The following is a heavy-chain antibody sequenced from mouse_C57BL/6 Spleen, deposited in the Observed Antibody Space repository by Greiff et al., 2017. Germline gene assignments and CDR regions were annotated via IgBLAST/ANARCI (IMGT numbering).Heavy chain of an antibody. CDR2: IYPGSGNT. J-gene: IGHJ2*01. D-gene: IGHD1-1*01. Sequence: VQLQQSGAELVRPGASVKLSCKASGYTFTDYYINWVKQRPGQGLEWIARIYPGSGNTYYNEKFKGKATLTAEKSSSTDYMQLSSLTSEDSAVYFCARRADYYGSSSTGYFDYWGQGTTLTVSS. CDR1: GYTFTDYY. V-gene: IGHV1-76*01. CDR3: ARRADYYGSSSTGYFDY.